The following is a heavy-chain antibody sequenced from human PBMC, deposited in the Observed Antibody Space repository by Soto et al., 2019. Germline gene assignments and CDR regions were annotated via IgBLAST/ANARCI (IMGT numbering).Heavy chain of an antibody. CDR2: IYYSGST. V-gene: IGHV4-39*01. D-gene: IGHD3-16*02. CDR3: VRVLGYYDYIWGSYRPRRVDY. CDR1: GGSISSSSYY. J-gene: IGHJ4*02. Sequence: SETLSLTCTVSGGSISSSSYYWGWIRQPPGKGLEWIGSIYYSGSTYYNPSLKSRVTISVDTSKNQFSLKLSSVTAADTAVYYCVRVLGYYDYIWGSYRPRRVDYWGQGTLVTVSS.